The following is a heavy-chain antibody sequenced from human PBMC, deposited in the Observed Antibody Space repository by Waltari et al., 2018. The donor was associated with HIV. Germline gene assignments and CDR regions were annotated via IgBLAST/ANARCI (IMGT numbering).Heavy chain of an antibody. Sequence: QEHLIQSGPQVKRPGAPVRVSCLASGSTFAAYYMHWLRQSPGEGLEWLGRISTRSGGTNYVQKFQGRVIMTLNTSLNTAYLELRDLTSGDTAVYFCARPYCFEYSDYYSPAFDLGGQGTTVVVSS. V-gene: IGHV1-2*06. J-gene: IGHJ3*01. CDR1: GSTFAAYY. CDR3: ARPYCFEYSDYYSPAFDL. CDR2: ISTRSGGT. D-gene: IGHD2-21*02.